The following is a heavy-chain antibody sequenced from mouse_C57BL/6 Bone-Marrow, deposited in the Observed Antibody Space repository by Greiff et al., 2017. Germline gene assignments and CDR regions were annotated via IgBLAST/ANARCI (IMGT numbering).Heavy chain of an antibody. V-gene: IGHV1-55*01. CDR2: IYPGSGST. Sequence: QVQLQQSGAELVKPGASVKMSCKASGYTFTSYWITWVKQRPGQGLEWIGDIYPGSGSTNYNEKFKSKATLTVDPSSSTAYMQLSSLTSEDSAVYYCARRKGYCSSYPSLYYAMDYWGQGTSVTVSS. D-gene: IGHD1-1*01. J-gene: IGHJ4*01. CDR1: GYTFTSYW. CDR3: ARRKGYCSSYPSLYYAMDY.